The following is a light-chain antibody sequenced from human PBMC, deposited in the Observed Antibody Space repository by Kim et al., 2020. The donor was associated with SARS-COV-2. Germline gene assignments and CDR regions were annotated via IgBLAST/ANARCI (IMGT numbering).Light chain of an antibody. Sequence: VSPGERATPSCRASQNIKSNLAWYQQKRGQAPRILIYGASTRASGIPARFSGSGSGTEFTLTISSLQSEDFAVYYCQQYDVWPRTFGQGTKVDIK. V-gene: IGKV3-15*01. CDR1: QNIKSN. CDR3: QQYDVWPRT. CDR2: GAS. J-gene: IGKJ1*01.